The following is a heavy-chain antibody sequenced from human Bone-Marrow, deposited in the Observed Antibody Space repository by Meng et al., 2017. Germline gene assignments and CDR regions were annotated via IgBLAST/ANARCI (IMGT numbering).Heavy chain of an antibody. Sequence: ASVKVSCKASGYTFSTCGITWVRQAPGQGLEWMGMINPSAGSTTYAQKFQGRVTMTTDTSTSTVYMDLSSLRSEDTAVYYCARDLSGDSSNYWGQGTLVTVSS. V-gene: IGHV1-46*01. CDR1: GYTFSTCG. J-gene: IGHJ4*02. D-gene: IGHD3-22*01. CDR2: INPSAGST. CDR3: ARDLSGDSSNY.